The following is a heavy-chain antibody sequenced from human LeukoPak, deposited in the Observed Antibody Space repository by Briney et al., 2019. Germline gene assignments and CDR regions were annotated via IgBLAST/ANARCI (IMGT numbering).Heavy chain of an antibody. CDR3: ARLYYDSSGYYQICYFDY. Sequence: PSETLSLTCTVSGGSISSSSYYWGWIRQPPGKGLEWNGSIYYSGSTYYNPSLKSRVTISVDTSKNQFSLNLSSVTAADTGVYYCARLYYDSSGYYQICYFDYWGQGTLVTVSS. V-gene: IGHV4-39*01. CDR2: IYYSGST. D-gene: IGHD3-22*01. CDR1: GGSISSSSYY. J-gene: IGHJ4*02.